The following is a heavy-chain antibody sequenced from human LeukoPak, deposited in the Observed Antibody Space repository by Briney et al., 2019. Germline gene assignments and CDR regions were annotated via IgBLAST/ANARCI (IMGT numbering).Heavy chain of an antibody. D-gene: IGHD3-10*01. Sequence: PGGSLRLSCAASGFTFSSYSMNWVRQAPGKGLEWVSSISSSSSYIYYADSVKGRFTISRDNAKNSLYLQMNSLRAEDTAVYYCARDWQPRSSGSYRINNWFDPWGQGTLVTVSS. CDR1: GFTFSSYS. J-gene: IGHJ5*02. CDR2: ISSSSSYI. CDR3: ARDWQPRSSGSYRINNWFDP. V-gene: IGHV3-21*01.